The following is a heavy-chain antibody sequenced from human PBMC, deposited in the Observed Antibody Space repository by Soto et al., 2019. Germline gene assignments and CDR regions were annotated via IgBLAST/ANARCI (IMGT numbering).Heavy chain of an antibody. CDR1: GGTFSSYT. J-gene: IGHJ4*02. D-gene: IGHD2-15*01. CDR2: IIPILGIA. V-gene: IGHV1-69*08. CDR3: ARDGGCGGGSCYSDY. Sequence: QVQLVQSGAEVKKPGSSVKVSCKASGGTFSSYTISWVRQAPGQGLEWMGRIIPILGIANYAQKFQGRVTITADKSTSTDYMELSSLRSEDTAVYYCARDGGCGGGSCYSDYWGQGTLVTVSS.